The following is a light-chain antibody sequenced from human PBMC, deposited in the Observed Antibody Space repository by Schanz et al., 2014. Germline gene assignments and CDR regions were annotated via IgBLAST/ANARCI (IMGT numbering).Light chain of an antibody. Sequence: QSALTQPASVSGSPGQSITISCIGTSSDVGGYTYVSWYQQRPGKAPKLMIYDVSNRPSGVSDRFSGSKSGNTASLTISGLQAEDEADFYCASYTSTSIVVFGGGTKLTVL. CDR3: ASYTSTSIVV. CDR2: DVS. CDR1: SSDVGGYTY. V-gene: IGLV2-14*01. J-gene: IGLJ2*01.